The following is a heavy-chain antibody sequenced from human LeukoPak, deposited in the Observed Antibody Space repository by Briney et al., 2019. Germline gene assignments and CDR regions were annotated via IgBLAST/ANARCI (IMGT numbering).Heavy chain of an antibody. CDR3: ATAGPAPRYCSSTSCYSD. J-gene: IGHJ4*02. CDR1: GGTFSSYA. V-gene: IGHV1-69*05. Sequence: SVKVSCKASGGTFSSYAISWVRQAPGQGLEWMGGIIPIFGTANYAQKFQGRVTITTDESTSTAYMELSSLRSEDTAVYYCATAGPAPRYCSSTSCYSDWGQGTLVTVSS. D-gene: IGHD2-2*01. CDR2: IIPIFGTA.